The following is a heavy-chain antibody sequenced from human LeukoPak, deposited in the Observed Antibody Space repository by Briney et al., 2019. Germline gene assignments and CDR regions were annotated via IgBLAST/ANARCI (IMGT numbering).Heavy chain of an antibody. CDR1: GFTFNSYA. CDR3: AKDLKGSGWYGGY. Sequence: GGSLRLSCAASGFTFNSYAMHWVRQAPGKGLEWVAFIRYDGSNKYYPDSVKGRFTISRDNSKNTLYLQMNSLRAEDTAVYYCAKDLKGSGWYGGYWGQGTLVTVSS. D-gene: IGHD6-19*01. CDR2: IRYDGSNK. V-gene: IGHV3-30*02. J-gene: IGHJ4*02.